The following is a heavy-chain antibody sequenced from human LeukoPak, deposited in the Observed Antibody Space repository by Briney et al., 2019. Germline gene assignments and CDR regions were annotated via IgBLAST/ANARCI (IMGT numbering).Heavy chain of an antibody. CDR2: INPQNGIS. CDR3: ARGQLQKPDF. V-gene: IGHV1-2*06. CDR1: GYTFTSYY. J-gene: IGHJ4*02. Sequence: ASVKVSCKTSGYTFTSYYVHWVRQAPGQGLEWMGHINPQNGISKYAQKFQGRVTMTRDTSITTAYMELSSLTSDDTAIYYCARGQLQKPDFWGPGTLDTVSS.